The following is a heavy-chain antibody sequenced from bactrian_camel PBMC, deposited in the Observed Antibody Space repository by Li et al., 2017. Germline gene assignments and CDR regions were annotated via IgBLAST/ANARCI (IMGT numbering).Heavy chain of an antibody. D-gene: IGHD1*01. J-gene: IGHJ4*01. V-gene: IGHV3S53*01. CDR3: AADSCSLRDAGWFGSPALDPSEYTY. CDR2: FESDGSS. CDR1: GDTYSFNC. Sequence: VQLVESGGGSVQAGGSLRLSCAASGDTYSFNCMGWFRQVPGKGREGVAAFESDGSSTYAESVKGRFTISKANARNVIYLHMENLKPDDTGMYYCAADSCSLRDAGWFGSPALDPSEYTYWGQGTQVTVS.